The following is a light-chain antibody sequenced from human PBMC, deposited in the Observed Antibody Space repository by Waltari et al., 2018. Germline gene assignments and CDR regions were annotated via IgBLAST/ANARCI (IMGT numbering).Light chain of an antibody. CDR1: QSVRRF. V-gene: IGKV3-20*01. J-gene: IGKJ1*01. Sequence: EIVLTQSPGPLSLSPGERATLSCRASQSVRRFLAWYQQKLGQAPRLLIYEATSRATGIPDRFSGSGFGTVFSLIISRLEPEDFAVYYCQKYGTLPATFGQGTKVEIK. CDR3: QKYGTLPAT. CDR2: EAT.